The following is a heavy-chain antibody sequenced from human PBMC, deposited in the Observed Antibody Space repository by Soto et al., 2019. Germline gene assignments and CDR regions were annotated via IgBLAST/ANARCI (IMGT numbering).Heavy chain of an antibody. Sequence: GGSLRLSCAASGFTFSTYWMNWVRQAPGKGLEWVANIKQDGSEKYYVDSVKGRFAISRDNAKDSLFLQVNNLRAEDTAVYYCVRDWSTFWGMDVWGQGTTVTVS. CDR1: GFTFSTYW. J-gene: IGHJ6*02. V-gene: IGHV3-7*01. CDR2: IKQDGSEK. CDR3: VRDWSTFWGMDV.